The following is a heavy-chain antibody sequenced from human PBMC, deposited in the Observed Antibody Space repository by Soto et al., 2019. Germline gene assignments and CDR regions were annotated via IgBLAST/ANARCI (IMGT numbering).Heavy chain of an antibody. V-gene: IGHV4-39*01. CDR2: IYYSGST. CDR3: ASGRGPAAGTPNLNYYYYGMDV. J-gene: IGHJ6*02. D-gene: IGHD6-13*01. Sequence: SETLSLTCTVSGGSISSSSYYWGWIRQPPGKGLEWIGSIYYSGSTYYNPSLKSRVTISVDTSKNQFSLKLSSVIAADTAVCYCASGRGPAAGTPNLNYYYYGMDVWGQGTTVTVSS. CDR1: GGSISSSSYY.